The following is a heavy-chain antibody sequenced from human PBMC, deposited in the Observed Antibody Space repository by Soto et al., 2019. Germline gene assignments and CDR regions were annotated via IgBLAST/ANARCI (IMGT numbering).Heavy chain of an antibody. CDR2: IYYSVST. CDR1: GGSISSGGYY. D-gene: IGHD3-22*01. J-gene: IGHJ4*02. V-gene: IGHV4-31*03. Sequence: QVQLQESGPGLVKPSQTLSLTCTVSGGSISSGGYYWSWIRQHPGKGLEWIGYIYYSVSTYYNPSLKSRVTISVDTSKNQFSMKLSSVTAADTAVYYCARGRDSSGYYSKYYFDYWGQGTLVTVSS. CDR3: ARGRDSSGYYSKYYFDY.